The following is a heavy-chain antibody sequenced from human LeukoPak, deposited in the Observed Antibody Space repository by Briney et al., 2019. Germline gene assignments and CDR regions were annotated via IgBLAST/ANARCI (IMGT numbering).Heavy chain of an antibody. J-gene: IGHJ4*02. CDR2: IIPIFGTA. V-gene: IGHV1-69*05. Sequence: ASVKVSCKASGGTFSSYAISWVRQAPGQGLEWMGGIIPIFGTANYAQKFQGRVTITTDESTSTAYMELSSLRSEDTAVYYCARVSPEYCSSTSCSTYDYWGQGTLVTVSS. CDR1: GGTFSSYA. D-gene: IGHD2-2*01. CDR3: ARVSPEYCSSTSCSTYDY.